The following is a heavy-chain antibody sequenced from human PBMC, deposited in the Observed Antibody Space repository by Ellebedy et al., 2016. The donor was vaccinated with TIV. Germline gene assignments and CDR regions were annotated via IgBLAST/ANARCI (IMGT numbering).Heavy chain of an antibody. CDR3: AKVSNGNTVVDY. J-gene: IGHJ4*02. V-gene: IGHV1-8*01. CDR1: GYIFTSYD. Sequence: AASVKVSCKASGYIFTSYDINWVRQATGQGLEWMGWMHPNSGDTGSAQKFQGRVIMTRSTSTGTAYLELRSLRSEDTAVYYCAKVSNGNTVVDYWGQGTLVTVSS. CDR2: MHPNSGDT. D-gene: IGHD2-21*01.